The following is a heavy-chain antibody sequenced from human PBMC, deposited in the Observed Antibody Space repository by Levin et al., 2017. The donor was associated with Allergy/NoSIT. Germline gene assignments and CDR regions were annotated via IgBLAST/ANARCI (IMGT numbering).Heavy chain of an antibody. Sequence: ETLSLTCAASGFTFSSYAMSWVRQAPGKGLEWVSAISGSGGSTYYADSVKGRFTISRDNSKNTLYLQMNSLRAEDTAVYYCAKVMYCSGGSCYTYPPYYYYYGMDVWGQGTTVTVSS. CDR2: ISGSGGST. D-gene: IGHD2-15*01. J-gene: IGHJ6*02. CDR1: GFTFSSYA. V-gene: IGHV3-23*01. CDR3: AKVMYCSGGSCYTYPPYYYYYGMDV.